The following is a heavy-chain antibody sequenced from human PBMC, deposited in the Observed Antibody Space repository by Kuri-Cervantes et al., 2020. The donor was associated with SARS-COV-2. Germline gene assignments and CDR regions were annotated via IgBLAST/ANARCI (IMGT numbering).Heavy chain of an antibody. Sequence: ESLKISCAVYGGSFSGYYWSWIRQPPGKGLEWIGEINHSGSTNYNPSLKSRVTISVDTSKNQFSLKLSSVTAADTAVYYCARGYSSGWPGFFDCWGQGTLVTVSS. CDR3: ARGYSSGWPGFFDC. V-gene: IGHV4-34*01. J-gene: IGHJ4*02. CDR1: GGSFSGYY. D-gene: IGHD6-19*01. CDR2: INHSGST.